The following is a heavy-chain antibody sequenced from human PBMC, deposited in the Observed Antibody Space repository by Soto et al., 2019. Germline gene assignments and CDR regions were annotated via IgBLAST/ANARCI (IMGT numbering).Heavy chain of an antibody. J-gene: IGHJ4*02. CDR3: ARGDYIFNYFDY. CDR1: GDSISSGDYY. V-gene: IGHV4-31*03. CDR2: IYYTGSA. D-gene: IGHD4-4*01. Sequence: QVQLQESGPGLVKPSQTLSLTCTVSGDSISSGDYYWSWTRQHPGKGLEWIGYIYYTGSAYYNPSLRSRVSISIETSKTQFSLNLNSVTAADTAVYYCARGDYIFNYFDYWGQGTLVTVSS.